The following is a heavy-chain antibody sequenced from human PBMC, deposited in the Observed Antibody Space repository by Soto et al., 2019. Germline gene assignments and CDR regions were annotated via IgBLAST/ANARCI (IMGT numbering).Heavy chain of an antibody. CDR3: ARDLVAIDYGDYEAYYYYGMDV. Sequence: PGGSLRLSCAASGFTVSSNYMSWVRQAPGKGLEWVSVIYSGGSTYYADSVKGRFTISRDNSKNTLYLQMNSLRAEDTAVYYCARDLVAIDYGDYEAYYYYGMDVWGQGTTVTVSS. J-gene: IGHJ6*02. V-gene: IGHV3-53*01. CDR1: GFTVSSNY. CDR2: IYSGGST. D-gene: IGHD4-17*01.